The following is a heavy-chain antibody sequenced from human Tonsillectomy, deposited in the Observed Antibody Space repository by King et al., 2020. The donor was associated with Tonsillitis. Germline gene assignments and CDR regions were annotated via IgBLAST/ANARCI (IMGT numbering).Heavy chain of an antibody. CDR3: ARHVKRHPYYYYYMDV. CDR2: IHYSGST. J-gene: IGHJ6*03. V-gene: IGHV4-39*01. CDR1: GGSISSSSYY. Sequence: QLQESGPGLVKPSETLSLTCTVSGGSISSSSYYWGWIRQSPGKGLEWIGSIHYSGSTYYNPSLKSRVTISVDTSKSQFSLQLSSVTAADTAVYYCARHVKRHPYYYYYMDVWGKGTTVTVSS.